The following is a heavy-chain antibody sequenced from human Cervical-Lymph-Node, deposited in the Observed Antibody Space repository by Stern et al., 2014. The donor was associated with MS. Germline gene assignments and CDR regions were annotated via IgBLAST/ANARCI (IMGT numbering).Heavy chain of an antibody. J-gene: IGHJ4*02. CDR3: ATDGEMTTIGLQY. Sequence: QMQLVQSGAEVRKPGSSVTVSCKASGGSFITHAFSWVRQTPGHGLEWMGGIIPLFGSAHYAQKFQGRLTLIADKSTSTAYMELSSLRSEDTAVYYCATDGEMTTIGLQYWGQGTLVAVSS. CDR2: IIPLFGSA. CDR1: GGSFITHA. D-gene: IGHD5-24*01. V-gene: IGHV1-69*06.